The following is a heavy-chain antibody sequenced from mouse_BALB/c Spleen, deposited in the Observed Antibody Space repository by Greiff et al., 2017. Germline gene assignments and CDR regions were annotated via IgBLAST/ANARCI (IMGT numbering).Heavy chain of an antibody. D-gene: IGHD2-1*01. V-gene: IGHV3-2*02. J-gene: IGHJ2*01. CDR1: GYSITSDYA. CDR2: ISYSGST. Sequence: VQLQQSGPGLVKPSQSLSLTCTVTGYSITSDYAWNWIRQFPGNKLEWMGYISYSGSTSYNPSLKSRISITRDTSKNQFFLQLNSVTTEDTATYYCASNYLYYFDYWGQGTTLTVSA. CDR3: ASNYLYYFDY.